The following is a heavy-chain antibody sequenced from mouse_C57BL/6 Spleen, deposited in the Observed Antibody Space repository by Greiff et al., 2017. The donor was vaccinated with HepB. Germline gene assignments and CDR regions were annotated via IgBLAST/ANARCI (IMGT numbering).Heavy chain of an antibody. CDR2: ISSGSSTI. D-gene: IGHD6-1*01. CDR3: ARDLYYFDY. V-gene: IGHV5-17*01. J-gene: IGHJ2*01. CDR1: GFTFSDYG. Sequence: EVKLMESGGGLVKPGGSLKLSCAASGFTFSDYGMHWVRQAPEKGLEWVAYISSGSSTIYYADTVKGRDTISRDNAKNTLFLQMTSLRSEDTAMYYCARDLYYFDYWGQGTTLTVSS.